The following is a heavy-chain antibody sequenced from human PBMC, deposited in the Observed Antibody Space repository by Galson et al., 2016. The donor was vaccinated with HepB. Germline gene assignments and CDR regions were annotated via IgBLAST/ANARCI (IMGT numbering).Heavy chain of an antibody. CDR2: MSHDGSHI. CDR1: GFTFSRYW. V-gene: IGHV3-30*18. J-gene: IGHJ5*02. Sequence: SLRLSCAASGFTFSRYWMHWVRQAPGKGLEWVAVMSHDGSHIFYVDSVKGRFSISRDNSKNTLYLQMNSLRDEDTAVYYCAKDHGNRWLNNWFDPWGQGTLVTVFS. CDR3: AKDHGNRWLNNWFDP. D-gene: IGHD6-19*01.